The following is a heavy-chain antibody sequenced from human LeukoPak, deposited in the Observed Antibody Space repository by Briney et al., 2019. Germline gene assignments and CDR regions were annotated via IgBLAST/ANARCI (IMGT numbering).Heavy chain of an antibody. D-gene: IGHD6-13*01. CDR1: GDSVSSNCVA. V-gene: IGHV6-1*01. J-gene: IGHJ4*02. CDR2: TYYRSKWYN. CDR3: ARAMGLAAAGHRAFDY. Sequence: SQTLSLTCAISGDSVSSNCVAWSWIRQSPSRGLEWLGRTYYRSKWYNDYAVSVKSRITINPDTSKNQFSLQLNSVTPEDTAVYYCARAMGLAAAGHRAFDYWGQGTLVTVSS.